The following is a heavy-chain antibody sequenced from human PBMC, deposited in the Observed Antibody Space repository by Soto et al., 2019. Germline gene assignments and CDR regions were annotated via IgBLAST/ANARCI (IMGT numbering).Heavy chain of an antibody. CDR2: MHTSGST. Sequence: SETLSLTCTVSGGSIRGYYWSWIRQPAGRGLEWIGRMHTSGSTNYNPSLKSRGTISVDMSKNQISLKLTSVTAADTALYYCVRASMPKAHFDDWGQGTLVTVSS. D-gene: IGHD2-2*01. V-gene: IGHV4-4*07. J-gene: IGHJ4*02. CDR3: VRASMPKAHFDD. CDR1: GGSIRGYY.